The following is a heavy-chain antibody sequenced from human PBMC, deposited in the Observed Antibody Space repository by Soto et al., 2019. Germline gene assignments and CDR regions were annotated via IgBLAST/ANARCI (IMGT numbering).Heavy chain of an antibody. Sequence: SETLSLTCTVSGGSISSGDYYWSWIRQPPGKGLEWIGYIYYSGSTYYNPSLKSRVTISVDTSKNQFSLKLSSVTAADTAVYYCAREGYSYGPLGMDVWGQRTTVTVSS. D-gene: IGHD5-18*01. CDR1: GGSISSGDYY. V-gene: IGHV4-30-4*01. CDR2: IYYSGST. CDR3: AREGYSYGPLGMDV. J-gene: IGHJ6*02.